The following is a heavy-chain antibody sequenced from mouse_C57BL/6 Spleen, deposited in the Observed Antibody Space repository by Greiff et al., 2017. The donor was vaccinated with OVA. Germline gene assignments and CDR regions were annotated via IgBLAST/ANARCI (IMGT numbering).Heavy chain of an antibody. D-gene: IGHD1-1*01. CDR2: IYPGDGDT. Sequence: VQLQQSGPELVKPGASVKISCKASGYAFSSSWMNWVKQRPGKGLEWIGRIYPGDGDTNYNGKFKGKATLTADKSSSTAYMQLSSLTSEDSAVYFCARDGYYGSSYDWYFDVWGTGTTVTVSS. CDR3: ARDGYYGSSYDWYFDV. V-gene: IGHV1-82*01. J-gene: IGHJ1*03. CDR1: GYAFSSSW.